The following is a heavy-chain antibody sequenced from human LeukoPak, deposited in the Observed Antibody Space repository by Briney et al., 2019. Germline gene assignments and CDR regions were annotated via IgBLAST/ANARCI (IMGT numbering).Heavy chain of an antibody. CDR1: GGSISSYY. Sequence: PSETLSLTCTVSGGSISSYYWSWIPQPPGEGLEWIGYIYYSGSTNYNPSLKSRVTISVDTSKNQFSLKLSSVTAADTAVYYCARDQPLPDYWGQGTLVTVSS. V-gene: IGHV4-59*01. CDR3: ARDQPLPDY. J-gene: IGHJ4*02. CDR2: IYYSGST.